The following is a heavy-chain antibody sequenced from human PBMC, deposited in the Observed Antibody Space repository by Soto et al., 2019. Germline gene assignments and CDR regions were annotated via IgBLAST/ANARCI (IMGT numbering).Heavy chain of an antibody. Sequence: QVQLVESGGGVVQPGRSLRLSCAASGFTFSSSGMHWVRQAPGKGLEWVGVIWYDGSNKYYADSVKGRFTISRDNSKNTVYLQMNSLRAEDTAMYYCARGGASPDSWGQGTLVTVSS. CDR1: GFTFSSSG. CDR3: ARGGASPDS. J-gene: IGHJ4*02. CDR2: IWYDGSNK. V-gene: IGHV3-33*01.